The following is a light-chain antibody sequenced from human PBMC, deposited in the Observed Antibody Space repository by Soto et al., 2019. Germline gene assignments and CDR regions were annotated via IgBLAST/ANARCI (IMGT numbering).Light chain of an antibody. CDR3: QQYGRTSWT. CDR2: GAS. V-gene: IGKV3-20*01. CDR1: QSVSTNF. J-gene: IGKJ1*01. Sequence: EIVLTQSPGTLSLSPGEGATLSCRASQSVSTNFFAWYQQKPGQAPRLIIYGASTRATSIPDRFSGSGSGTDFTLTISRLEPEVFAVYYCQQYGRTSWTFGQGTKVDIK.